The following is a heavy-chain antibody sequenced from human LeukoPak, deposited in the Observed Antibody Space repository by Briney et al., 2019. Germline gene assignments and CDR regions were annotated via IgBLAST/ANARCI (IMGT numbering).Heavy chain of an antibody. Sequence: PSETLSLTCAVYGGSFSGSYWTWIRQPPGKGLEWIGEINHSGSTNYNPSLKSRVTISVDTSKNQFSLKLSSATAADTAVYYCARQYSGSYWTPYFGAFDIWGQGTMVTVSS. CDR3: ARQYSGSYWTPYFGAFDI. V-gene: IGHV4-34*01. J-gene: IGHJ3*02. CDR2: INHSGST. D-gene: IGHD1-26*01. CDR1: GGSFSGSY.